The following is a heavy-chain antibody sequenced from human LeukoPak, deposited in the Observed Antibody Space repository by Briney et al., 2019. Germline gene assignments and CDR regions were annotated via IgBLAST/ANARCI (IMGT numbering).Heavy chain of an antibody. CDR1: GHSISSGYY. J-gene: IGHJ5*02. CDR2: IYHSGST. CDR3: ARVLRSYYYGSGSLGDWFDP. V-gene: IGHV4-38-2*02. Sequence: SSETLSLTCTVSGHSISSGYYWGWIRQPPGKGLEWIGSIYHSGSTYYNPSLKSRVTISVDTSKNQFSLKLSSVTAADTAVYYCARVLRSYYYGSGSLGDWFDPWGQGTLVTVSS. D-gene: IGHD3-10*01.